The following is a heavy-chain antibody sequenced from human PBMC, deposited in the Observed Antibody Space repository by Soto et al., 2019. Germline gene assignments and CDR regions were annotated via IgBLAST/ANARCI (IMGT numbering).Heavy chain of an antibody. CDR3: AKDQLYIRGVIHNWFDP. J-gene: IGHJ5*02. D-gene: IGHD3-10*02. CDR1: GLTFSSYA. Sequence: EVQLLESGGGLIQPGGSLRLSCAASGLTFSSYAMSWVRQAPGKGLEWVSAISGSGGSTYYADSVKGRFTISRDNSKNTLYLQMNSRSAEDTAVYNCAKDQLYIRGVIHNWFDPWGQGTLVTVSS. CDR2: ISGSGGST. V-gene: IGHV3-23*01.